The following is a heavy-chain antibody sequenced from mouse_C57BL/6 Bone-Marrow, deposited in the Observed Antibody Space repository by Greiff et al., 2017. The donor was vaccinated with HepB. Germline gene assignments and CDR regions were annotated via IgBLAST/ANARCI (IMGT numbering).Heavy chain of an antibody. J-gene: IGHJ1*03. Sequence: QVQLQQSGAELVMPGASVKLSCKASGYTFTSYWMHWVKQRPGQGLEWIGEIDPSDSYTNYNQKFKGKSTLTVDKSSSTAYMQLSSLTSEDSAVYYCASPITTVVGYFDVWGTGTTVTVSS. V-gene: IGHV1-69*01. CDR1: GYTFTSYW. CDR2: IDPSDSYT. CDR3: ASPITTVVGYFDV. D-gene: IGHD1-1*01.